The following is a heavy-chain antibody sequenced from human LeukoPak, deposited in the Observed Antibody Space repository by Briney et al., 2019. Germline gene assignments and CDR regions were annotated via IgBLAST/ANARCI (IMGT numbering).Heavy chain of an antibody. V-gene: IGHV3-23*01. CDR2: ISGSGGTT. D-gene: IGHD3-9*01. J-gene: IGHJ5*02. Sequence: PGGSLRLSCAASGFTFSTYAMSWVRQAPGKGLEWVSGISGSGGTTYSADSVKGRFTVSRDNSKNTLYLQMNSLRAEDTAIYYCAKEPTVLRYPLNWFDPWGQGTLVTVSS. CDR1: GFTFSTYA. CDR3: AKEPTVLRYPLNWFDP.